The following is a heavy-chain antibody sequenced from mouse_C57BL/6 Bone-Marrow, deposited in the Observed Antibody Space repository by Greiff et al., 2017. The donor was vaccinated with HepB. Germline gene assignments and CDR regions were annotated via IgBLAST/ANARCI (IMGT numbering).Heavy chain of an antibody. J-gene: IGHJ1*03. V-gene: IGHV1-26*01. CDR2: INPNNGGT. CDR3: ARDYDWYFDV. CDR1: GYTFTDYY. Sequence: VQLQQSGPELVKPGASVKISCKASGYTFTDYYMNWVKQSHGKSLEWIGDINPNNGGTSYNQKLKGKATLTVDKSSSTAYMELRSLTSEDSAVYYWARDYDWYFDVWGTGTTVTVSS. D-gene: IGHD2-4*01.